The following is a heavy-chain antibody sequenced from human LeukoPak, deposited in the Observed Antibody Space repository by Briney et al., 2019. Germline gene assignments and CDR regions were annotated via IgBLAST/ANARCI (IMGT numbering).Heavy chain of an antibody. Sequence: PGGSLSLSCAASGFTFSSYSMNWVRQAPGKGLERVSDISRSSTTIYYADPVKGRFTISRDNAKNSLYLQMNSLRVEDTAVYYCARAGYSSSWYHYWGQGTLVTVSS. CDR2: ISRSSTTI. V-gene: IGHV3-48*01. CDR3: ARAGYSSSWYHY. J-gene: IGHJ4*02. D-gene: IGHD6-13*01. CDR1: GFTFSSYS.